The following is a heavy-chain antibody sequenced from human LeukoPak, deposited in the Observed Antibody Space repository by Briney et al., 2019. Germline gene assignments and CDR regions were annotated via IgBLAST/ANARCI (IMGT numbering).Heavy chain of an antibody. Sequence: SETLSLTSTVSGGSITSGIFYWGWTRQPPGKGLEWIGTIHHSGSTSYNPSLQSRATISVDTSNNQFSLKLSSVTAADTAVYYCARAGILSTGDYFDPWGQGTLVTVSS. J-gene: IGHJ5*02. CDR2: IHHSGST. D-gene: IGHD5/OR15-5a*01. CDR3: ARAGILSTGDYFDP. V-gene: IGHV4-39*07. CDR1: GGSITSGIFY.